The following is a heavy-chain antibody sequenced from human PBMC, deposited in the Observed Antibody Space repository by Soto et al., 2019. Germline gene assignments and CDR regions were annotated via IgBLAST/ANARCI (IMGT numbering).Heavy chain of an antibody. J-gene: IGHJ3*02. D-gene: IGHD3-3*01. Sequence: GGSLRLSCTASGFTFGDYAMSWFRQAPGKGLEWVGFIRSKAYGGTTEYAASVKGRFTISRDDSKSIAYLQMNSLKTEDTAVYYCTRTGGFLEWLSNDAFDIWGQGTMVTVS. V-gene: IGHV3-49*03. CDR1: GFTFGDYA. CDR2: IRSKAYGGTT. CDR3: TRTGGFLEWLSNDAFDI.